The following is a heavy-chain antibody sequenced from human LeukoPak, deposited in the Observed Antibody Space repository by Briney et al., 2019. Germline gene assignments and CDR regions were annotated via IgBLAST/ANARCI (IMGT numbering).Heavy chain of an antibody. D-gene: IGHD5-24*01. CDR1: GGTFSSYA. V-gene: IGHV1-69*05. CDR2: IIPIFGTA. Sequence: GASVKVSCKASGGTFSSYAISWVRQAPGQGLEWMGGIIPIFGTASYAQKFQGRVTITTDESTSTAYMELSSLRSEDTAVYYCASQMGGRWLQLSNMDVWGKGTTVTVSS. CDR3: ASQMGGRWLQLSNMDV. J-gene: IGHJ6*03.